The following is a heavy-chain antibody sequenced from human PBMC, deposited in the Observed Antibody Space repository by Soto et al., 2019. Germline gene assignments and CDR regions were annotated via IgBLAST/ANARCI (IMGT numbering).Heavy chain of an antibody. CDR3: ARRILYYDSSGEGFDY. D-gene: IGHD3-22*01. Sequence: PSETLSLTCTVSGGSISSSSYYWGWIRQPPGKGLEWIGSIYYSGSTYYNPSLKSRVTISVDTSKNQFSLKLSSVTAADTAVYYCARRILYYDSSGEGFDYWGQGTLVTVSS. CDR2: IYYSGST. V-gene: IGHV4-39*01. CDR1: GGSISSSSYY. J-gene: IGHJ4*02.